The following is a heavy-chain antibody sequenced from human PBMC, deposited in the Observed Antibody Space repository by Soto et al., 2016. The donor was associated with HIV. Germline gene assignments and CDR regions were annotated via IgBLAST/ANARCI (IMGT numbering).Heavy chain of an antibody. J-gene: IGHJ6*03. D-gene: IGHD6-13*01. CDR2: INWNGGST. Sequence: EVQLVESGGGVVRPGGSLRLSCVASGFRFDDYGMSWVRQAPGKGLEWVAGINWNGGSTGDADSVRGRFNISRDNVKNFLYLQMTSLRAEDTALYYCARFGSSRTWYRGNGHFYYYYMDVWGKGTTVTVSS. V-gene: IGHV3-20*04. CDR3: ARFGSSRTWYRGNGHFYYYYMDV. CDR1: GFRFDDYG.